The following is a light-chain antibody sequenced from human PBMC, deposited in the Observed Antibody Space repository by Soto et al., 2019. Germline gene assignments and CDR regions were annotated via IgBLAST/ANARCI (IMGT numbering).Light chain of an antibody. CDR1: QSISNY. Sequence: DIQMTQSPSTLSASVGDRVTITCRASQSISNYLAWYQQKPGTAPNLLIYKASTLQSGVPSRFSGGGSGTEFTLTITSLQPDDFATYYCQQYNDYSLTFGQGTKVEIK. J-gene: IGKJ1*01. CDR2: KAS. V-gene: IGKV1-5*03. CDR3: QQYNDYSLT.